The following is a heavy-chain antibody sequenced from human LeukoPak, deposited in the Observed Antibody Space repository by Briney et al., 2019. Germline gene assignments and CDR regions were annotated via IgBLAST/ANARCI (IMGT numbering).Heavy chain of an antibody. J-gene: IGHJ4*02. Sequence: GESLKIFCKGSGYSFTSYWIGWVRQMPGKGLEWMGIIYPGDSDTRYSPSFQGQVTISADKSISTAYLQWSSLNASDTAMYYCARLGSTYSSGWYRWGQGTLVTVSS. CDR1: GYSFTSYW. D-gene: IGHD6-19*01. V-gene: IGHV5-51*01. CDR2: IYPGDSDT. CDR3: ARLGSTYSSGWYR.